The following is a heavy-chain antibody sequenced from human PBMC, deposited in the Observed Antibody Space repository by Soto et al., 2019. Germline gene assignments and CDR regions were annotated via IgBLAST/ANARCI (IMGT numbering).Heavy chain of an antibody. CDR1: GGTFSSYT. D-gene: IGHD5-12*01. V-gene: IGHV1-69*04. J-gene: IGHJ5*02. Sequence: GASVKVSCKASGGTFSSYTISWVRQAPGQGLEWMGRIIPILGIANYAQKFQGRVTITADKSTSTAYMELSSLRSEDTAVYYCARDVWGGATRADPAYFDPWGKGTLVTVTS. CDR2: IIPILGIA. CDR3: ARDVWGGATRADPAYFDP.